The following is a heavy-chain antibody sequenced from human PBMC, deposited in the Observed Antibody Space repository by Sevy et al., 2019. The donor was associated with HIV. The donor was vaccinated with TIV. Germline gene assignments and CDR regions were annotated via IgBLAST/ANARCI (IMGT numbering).Heavy chain of an antibody. V-gene: IGHV3-30*02. D-gene: IGHD3-16*01. Sequence: GGSLRLSCAASGFSFSSYGMHWVRQAPGKGLEWMSYIQYDGSNKDYADSVKGRFTISRDNSKNTLYLQINSLRVEDTAVFYCVKEGESEGGDHWGQGTLVTVSS. CDR3: VKEGESEGGDH. CDR2: IQYDGSNK. J-gene: IGHJ4*02. CDR1: GFSFSSYG.